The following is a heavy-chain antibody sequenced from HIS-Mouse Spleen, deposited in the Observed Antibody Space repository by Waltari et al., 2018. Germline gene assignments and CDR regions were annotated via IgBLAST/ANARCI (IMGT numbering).Heavy chain of an antibody. D-gene: IGHD3-22*01. CDR2: IYWKDDK. J-gene: IGHJ3*02. V-gene: IGHV2-5*01. Sequence: QITLKESGPTLVKPTQTLTLTCTFSGFSLSTSGVGVGWIRQPPGKALEWLALIYWKDDKRDSPALKSRLTITKDTAKNQVVLTMTNMEPVDTATYYCAHRGTYYYDSSGYDAFDIWGQGTMVTVSS. CDR1: GFSLSTSGVG. CDR3: AHRGTYYYDSSGYDAFDI.